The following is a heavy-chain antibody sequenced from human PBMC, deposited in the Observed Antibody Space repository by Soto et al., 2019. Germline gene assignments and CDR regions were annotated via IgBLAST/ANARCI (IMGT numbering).Heavy chain of an antibody. CDR3: AKAPGVSPAGFNWFDP. Sequence: PGGSLRLSCEASGFTFINYAMIWVRQAPGKGLEWVSAIGGGGIGGTYYADSVKGRFTISRDDSEHTLYLQMDSLRAEDTAVYYCAKAPGVSPAGFNWFDPWGQGTLVTVSS. J-gene: IGHJ5*02. V-gene: IGHV3-23*01. D-gene: IGHD2-2*01. CDR1: GFTFINYA. CDR2: IGGGGIGGT.